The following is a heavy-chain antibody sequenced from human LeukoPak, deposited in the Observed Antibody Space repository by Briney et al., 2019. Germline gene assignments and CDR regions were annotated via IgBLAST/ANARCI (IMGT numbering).Heavy chain of an antibody. CDR1: GFTFSSYS. CDR3: ARVDYAPRALDY. V-gene: IGHV3-21*01. Sequence: GGSLRLSCAASGFTFSSYSMNWVRQAPGKGLEWVSSISSGSSYIYNADSVKGRFTISRDNAKNSLYLQMNSLRAEDTAVYYCARVDYAPRALDYWGQGTLVTVSS. J-gene: IGHJ4*02. D-gene: IGHD4-17*01. CDR2: ISSGSSYI.